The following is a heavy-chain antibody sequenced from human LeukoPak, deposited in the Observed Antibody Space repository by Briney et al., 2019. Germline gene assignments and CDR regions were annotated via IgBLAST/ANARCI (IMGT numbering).Heavy chain of an antibody. CDR1: GGSISSYF. CDR3: ARREFTDAFDI. J-gene: IGHJ3*02. Sequence: SETLPLTCTVSGGSISSYFWSWIREPPGKGLEWIGYIYTSGSTNYNPSLKSRVTISLDMSRNQFSLKLNSVTAADTAVYYCARREFTDAFDIWGLGTMVTVSS. V-gene: IGHV4-4*09. CDR2: IYTSGST. D-gene: IGHD3-16*01.